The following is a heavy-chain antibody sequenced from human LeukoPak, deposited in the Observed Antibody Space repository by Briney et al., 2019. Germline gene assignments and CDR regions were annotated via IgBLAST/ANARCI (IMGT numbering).Heavy chain of an antibody. CDR3: ATDVPAVTIFGY. J-gene: IGHJ4*02. D-gene: IGHD2-2*01. CDR2: INSDGSST. Sequence: GESLRLSCAASGFTFSTYWMHWVRQAPGTGLVWVSLINSDGSSTNYADSVKGRFTISRDNAKNTLYLQMNSLRAEDTAVYYCATDVPAVTIFGYWGQGTLVTVSS. CDR1: GFTFSTYW. V-gene: IGHV3-74*01.